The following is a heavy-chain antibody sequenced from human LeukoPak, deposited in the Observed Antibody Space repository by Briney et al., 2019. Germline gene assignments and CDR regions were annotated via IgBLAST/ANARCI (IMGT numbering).Heavy chain of an antibody. J-gene: IGHJ4*02. CDR2: INWNGGST. CDR3: TTDPLAAPFDY. D-gene: IGHD3-16*01. CDR1: GFTFDDYG. V-gene: IGHV3-20*04. Sequence: GGSLRLSCAASGFTFDDYGMRWVRQAPGKGLEWVSGINWNGGSTGYADSVKGRFTISRDNAKNSLYLQMNSLKTEDTAVYYCTTDPLAAPFDYWGQGTLVTVSS.